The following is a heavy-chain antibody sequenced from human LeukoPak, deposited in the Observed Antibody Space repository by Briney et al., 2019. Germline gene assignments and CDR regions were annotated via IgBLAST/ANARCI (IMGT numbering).Heavy chain of an antibody. Sequence: GGSLRLSCAASGFTFNTYAMSWVRQAPGKGLEWVSAISTGGVNTYYTDSVKGRFTISRDNSKNTLYLQMNSLRAEDTAVYFCAKEQMMYSSSPFDYWGQGTLVTVSS. CDR3: AKEQMMYSSSPFDY. D-gene: IGHD6-19*01. J-gene: IGHJ4*02. V-gene: IGHV3-23*01. CDR1: GFTFNTYA. CDR2: ISTGGVNT.